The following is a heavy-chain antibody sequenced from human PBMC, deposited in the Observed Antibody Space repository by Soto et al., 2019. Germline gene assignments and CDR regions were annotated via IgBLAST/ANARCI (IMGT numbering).Heavy chain of an antibody. CDR2: INHSGST. J-gene: IGHJ5*02. D-gene: IGHD6-19*01. Sequence: PSETLSLPCAVYGGSFSGYYWSWIRQPPGKGLEWIGEINHSGSTNYNPSLKSRVTISVDTSKNQFSLKLSSVTAADTAVYYCARAVLYNWFDPWGQGTLVTVSS. CDR1: GGSFSGYY. CDR3: ARAVLYNWFDP. V-gene: IGHV4-34*01.